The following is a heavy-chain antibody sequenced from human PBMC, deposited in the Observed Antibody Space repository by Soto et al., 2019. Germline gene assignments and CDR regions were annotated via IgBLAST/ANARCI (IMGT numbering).Heavy chain of an antibody. CDR2: IYYSGST. V-gene: IGHV4-59*08. D-gene: IGHD6-13*01. Sequence: QVQLQESGPGLVKPSETLSLTCTVSGGSISSYYWSWIRQPPGKGLEWIRYIYYSGSTNYNTSLKGRVTISVQTSKHQFTLTLRSVTAADTAVYYCASSSWYRYYYYYMDVWGKGTTVTVSS. J-gene: IGHJ6*03. CDR3: ASSSWYRYYYYYMDV. CDR1: GGSISSYY.